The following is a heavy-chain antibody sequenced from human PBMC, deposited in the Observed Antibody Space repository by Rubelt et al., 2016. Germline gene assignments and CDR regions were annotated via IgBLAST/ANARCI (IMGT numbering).Heavy chain of an antibody. CDR2: IKSKSDGGIT. CDR1: GFTFSDAW. D-gene: IGHD3-3*01. CDR3: TTYYDAD. J-gene: IGHJ4*02. V-gene: IGHV3-15*07. Sequence: QLVESGGGLVKPGGSLRLSCAASGFTFSDAWMNWVRQTPGKGLEWVGRIKSKSDGGITDYSAAVKGRFTISRDDSKDTLYLQMNSLKTEDTGVYYCTTYYDADWGQGTLVTVSA.